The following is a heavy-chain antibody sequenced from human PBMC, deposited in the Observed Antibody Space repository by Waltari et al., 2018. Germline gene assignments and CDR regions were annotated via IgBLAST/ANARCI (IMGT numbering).Heavy chain of an antibody. CDR3: ARGAGSQPPLFDP. Sequence: QVQLQESGPGLVKPSQTLSLTCTVSGGSISRGGYYWSWIRQHPGKGLEWIGYIYYRGGTYYNPSLKSRVTISVDTSKNQFSRKLSAVTAADTAVYYCARGAGSQPPLFDPWGQGTLVTVSS. CDR2: IYYRGGT. J-gene: IGHJ5*02. V-gene: IGHV4-31*03. CDR1: GGSISRGGYY. D-gene: IGHD1-26*01.